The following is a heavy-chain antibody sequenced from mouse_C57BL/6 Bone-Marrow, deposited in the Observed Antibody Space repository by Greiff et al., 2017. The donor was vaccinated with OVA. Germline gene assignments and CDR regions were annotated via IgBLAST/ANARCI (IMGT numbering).Heavy chain of an antibody. J-gene: IGHJ4*01. Sequence: QVQLQQSGPGLVQPSQSLSITCTVSGFSLTSYGVHWVRQSPGKGLEWLGVIWSGGSTAYNAAFISRLSIIKDNSKSQVFFKMNSLQADDTAIYYCASPVRTTVVATDYAMDYWGQGTSVTVSS. CDR2: IWSGGST. CDR1: GFSLTSYG. V-gene: IGHV2-2*01. CDR3: ASPVRTTVVATDYAMDY. D-gene: IGHD1-1*01.